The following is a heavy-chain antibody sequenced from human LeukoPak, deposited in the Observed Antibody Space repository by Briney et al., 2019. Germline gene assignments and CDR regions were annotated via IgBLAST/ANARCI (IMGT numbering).Heavy chain of an antibody. CDR3: AREGTSGTHLHWFDP. J-gene: IGHJ5*02. CDR1: GGSISSYY. V-gene: IGHV4-59*01. Sequence: KPSETLSLTCTVSGGSISSYYWSWIRQPPGKGLEWIGHIYGSGSTNYYPSLTRRVPLSVDTSKNQFSLTLSSVTAADTAVYYCAREGTSGTHLHWFDPWGQGTLVRVSS. CDR2: IYGSGST. D-gene: IGHD1-1*01.